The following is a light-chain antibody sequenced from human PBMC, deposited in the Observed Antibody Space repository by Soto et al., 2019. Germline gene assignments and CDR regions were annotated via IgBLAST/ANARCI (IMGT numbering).Light chain of an antibody. CDR2: LEGSGGY. CDR3: ETWDSKSVV. CDR1: SGHRSYI. Sequence: QPVLTQSSSASASLGSSVKLTCTLSSGHRSYIIAWHQQQPGKAPRYLMKLEGSGGYNKGSGVPGRFSGSSSGADRYLTISNLQSEDEADYYCETWDSKSVVFGGGTQLTVL. V-gene: IGLV4-60*03. J-gene: IGLJ2*01.